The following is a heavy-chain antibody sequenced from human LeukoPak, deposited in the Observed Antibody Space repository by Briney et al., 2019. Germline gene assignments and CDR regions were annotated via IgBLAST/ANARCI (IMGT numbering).Heavy chain of an antibody. CDR2: IGLGAGGI. CDR1: GFTFSSYA. Sequence: GGSLRLSCTASGFTFSSYAMSWVRQAPGKGLEWVSTIGLGAGGIIYADSVKGRFTISRDNSKNTLYLQMNSLRAEDTAVYYCANRGPSDSPYYSDFWGQGALVTVSS. D-gene: IGHD2-21*01. V-gene: IGHV3-23*01. J-gene: IGHJ4*02. CDR3: ANRGPSDSPYYSDF.